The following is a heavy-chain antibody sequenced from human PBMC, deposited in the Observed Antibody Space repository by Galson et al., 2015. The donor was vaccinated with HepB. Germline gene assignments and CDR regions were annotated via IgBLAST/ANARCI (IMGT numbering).Heavy chain of an antibody. Sequence: SLRLSCAASGLTFSSYSMNWVRQAPGKGLEWVSSISSSSSYIYYADSVKGRFTISRDNAKNSLYLQMNSLRAEDTAVYYCARGVTGSSGPWGRYWYFDVWGRGTLVTVSS. J-gene: IGHJ2*01. CDR2: ISSSSSYI. V-gene: IGHV3-21*01. CDR3: ARGVTGSSGPWGRYWYFDV. D-gene: IGHD6-19*01. CDR1: GLTFSSYS.